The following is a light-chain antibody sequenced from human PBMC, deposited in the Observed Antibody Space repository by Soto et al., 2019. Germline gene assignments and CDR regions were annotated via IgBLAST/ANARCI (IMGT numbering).Light chain of an antibody. CDR2: EVT. Sequence: QSVLTQPPSASGSPGQSVTISCTGTSSDVGGYNYVSWYQQHPGKAPKLMIYEVTKRPSGVPDRFSGSKSGNTASLTVSGLQAEDEADYYCSSYSGSNKLLFGGGTQLTVL. J-gene: IGLJ7*01. CDR1: SSDVGGYNY. CDR3: SSYSGSNKLL. V-gene: IGLV2-8*01.